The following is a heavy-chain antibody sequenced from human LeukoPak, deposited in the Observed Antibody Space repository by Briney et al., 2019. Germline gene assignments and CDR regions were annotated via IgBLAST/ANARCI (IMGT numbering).Heavy chain of an antibody. J-gene: IGHJ4*02. CDR3: VKDLTTYGFLGLAY. CDR2: ISRNSGSI. D-gene: IGHD3-10*01. V-gene: IGHV3-9*01. CDR1: GFTFDDYA. Sequence: GGSLRPSCAASGFTFDDYAMHWVRQAPGKGLEWVSGISRNSGSIGYADSVKGRFTISRDNAKNSLYLQMNSLRAEDTALYYCVKDLTTYGFLGLAYWGQGTLVIVSS.